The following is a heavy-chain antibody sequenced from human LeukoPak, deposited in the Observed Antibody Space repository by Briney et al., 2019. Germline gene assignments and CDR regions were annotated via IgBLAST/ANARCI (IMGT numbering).Heavy chain of an antibody. Sequence: GGSLRLSCAASGFTFSSYSMNWVRQAPGKGLEWVSYFTSSSTKYYADSVKGRFTISRDNSKNTLYLQMNSLRAEDTAVYYCARDPSVYYFDYWGQGTLVTVSS. CDR2: FTSSSTK. J-gene: IGHJ4*02. CDR1: GFTFSSYS. V-gene: IGHV3-48*01. D-gene: IGHD2-8*01. CDR3: ARDPSVYYFDY.